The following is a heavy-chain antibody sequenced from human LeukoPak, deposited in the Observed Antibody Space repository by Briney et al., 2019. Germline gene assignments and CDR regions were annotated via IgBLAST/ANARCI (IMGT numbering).Heavy chain of an antibody. CDR2: IYSSETT. J-gene: IGHJ3*02. CDR3: ARRNDFGI. CDR1: GGSITGYH. V-gene: IGHV4-4*08. Sequence: SETLSLTCTVSGGSITGYHWSWSRQPPGKGLEWIGYIYSSETTNYKPSLKSRVTISADTSKNQFSLKLTSVTAADTAIYYCARRNDFGIWGQGTLVTVSS.